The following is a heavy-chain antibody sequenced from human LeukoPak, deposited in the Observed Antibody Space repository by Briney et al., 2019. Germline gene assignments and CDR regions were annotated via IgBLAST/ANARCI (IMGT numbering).Heavy chain of an antibody. D-gene: IGHD5-18*01. CDR1: GGSISSYY. CDR3: AGAGYSYGTGYYFDY. Sequence: SETLSLTCTVSGGSISSYYWSWIRLPPGKGLEWIGYIYYTGATYYNPSLKSRVTISLDTSKNQFSLKLSSVTAADAAVYYCAGAGYSYGTGYYFDYWGQGALVTVSS. J-gene: IGHJ4*02. CDR2: IYYTGAT. V-gene: IGHV4-59*01.